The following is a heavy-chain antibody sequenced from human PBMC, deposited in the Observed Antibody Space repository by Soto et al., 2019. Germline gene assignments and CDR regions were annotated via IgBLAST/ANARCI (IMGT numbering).Heavy chain of an antibody. CDR3: AKAHDAFDI. V-gene: IGHV3-30*18. Sequence: ESGGGVVQPGRSLRLSCAASGFTFSSYGMHWVRQAPGKGLEWVAVISYDGSNKYYADSVKGRFTISRDNSKNTLYLQMNSLRAEDTAVYYCAKAHDAFDIWGQGTMVTVSS. CDR1: GFTFSSYG. J-gene: IGHJ3*02. CDR2: ISYDGSNK.